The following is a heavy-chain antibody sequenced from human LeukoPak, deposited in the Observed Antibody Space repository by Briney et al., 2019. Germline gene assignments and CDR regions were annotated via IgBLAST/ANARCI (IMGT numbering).Heavy chain of an antibody. V-gene: IGHV3-21*01. D-gene: IGHD6-13*01. CDR1: GFTFSSHS. CDR3: AKGKGSSWYGPEDY. Sequence: GGSLRLSCAASGFTFSSHSMSWVRQAPGKGLAWVSSISNSSSFIYYADSLQGRFTISRDNAKNSLYLQMNSLRADDTAVYYCAKGKGSSWYGPEDYWGQGTLVTVSS. J-gene: IGHJ4*02. CDR2: ISNSSSFI.